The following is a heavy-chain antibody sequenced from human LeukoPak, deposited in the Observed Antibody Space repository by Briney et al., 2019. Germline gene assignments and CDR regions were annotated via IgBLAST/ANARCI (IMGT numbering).Heavy chain of an antibody. D-gene: IGHD6-13*01. CDR2: INHSGST. V-gene: IGHV4-34*01. CDR3: ARGHSSSWYYFDY. J-gene: IGHJ4*02. CDR1: GGSFSGYY. Sequence: SETLSLTCAVDGGSFSGYYWSWIRQPPGKGREWIGEINHSGSTNYNPSLKSRVTISVDTSKNQFSLKLSSVTAADTAVYYCARGHSSSWYYFDYWGQGTLVTVSS.